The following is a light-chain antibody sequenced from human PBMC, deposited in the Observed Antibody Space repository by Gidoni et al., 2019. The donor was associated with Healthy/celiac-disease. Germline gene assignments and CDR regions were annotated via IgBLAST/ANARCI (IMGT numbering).Light chain of an antibody. CDR2: LVS. CDR3: MQALPTPRT. CDR1: QSLLHSNGYNH. J-gene: IGKJ2*01. Sequence: EIVMTQSPLSLPVTPVVPASISSRSSQSLLHSNGYNHLDWYLQKPGQSPQLLIDLVSNRASGVPDRFSGCGSGTDFTLKISRLEAEDVGVYYCMQALPTPRTFGQGTKLGIK. V-gene: IGKV2-28*01.